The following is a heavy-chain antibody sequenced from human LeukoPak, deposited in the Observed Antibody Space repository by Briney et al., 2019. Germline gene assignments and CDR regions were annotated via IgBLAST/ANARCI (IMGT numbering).Heavy chain of an antibody. CDR3: AREAGPGGFDS. D-gene: IGHD3-10*01. V-gene: IGHV3-43*01. Sequence: PGGSLRLSCAASGFTFDDYTMHWVRHTPGKGLEWVSLINWDGTMTYYTDSVKGRFTISRDNAKNSLFLQMNSLRAEDTAFYYCAREAGPGGFDSWGQGTLVTVSS. CDR2: INWDGTMT. CDR1: GFTFDDYT. J-gene: IGHJ4*02.